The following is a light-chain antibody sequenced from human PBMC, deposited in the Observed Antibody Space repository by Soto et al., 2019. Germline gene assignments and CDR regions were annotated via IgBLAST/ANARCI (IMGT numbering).Light chain of an antibody. Sequence: EIVLTQSPATLSLSPGERATLSCRASQSVSSYLACYQQKPGQAPRLLIYDASNRATGIPARFSGSGSGTDFTLTISRLEHEDFAVYYCQQRSNWPTFGGGTKVDIK. CDR2: DAS. V-gene: IGKV3-11*01. CDR3: QQRSNWPT. CDR1: QSVSSY. J-gene: IGKJ4*01.